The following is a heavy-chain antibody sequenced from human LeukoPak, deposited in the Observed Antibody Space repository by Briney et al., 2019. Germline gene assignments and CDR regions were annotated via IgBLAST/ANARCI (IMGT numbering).Heavy chain of an antibody. CDR3: AGRGAYSFDY. V-gene: IGHV4-31*03. Sequence: SDTLSLTCTVSGGSISSGGYYWSWLRQHPGKGLEWIGYIYYSGSTYYNLSLKSRVTISLDTSKNQFSLKLSSVTAADTAVYYCAGRGAYSFDYWGQGTLVTVSS. CDR2: IYYSGST. CDR1: GGSISSGGYY. D-gene: IGHD1-1*01. J-gene: IGHJ4*02.